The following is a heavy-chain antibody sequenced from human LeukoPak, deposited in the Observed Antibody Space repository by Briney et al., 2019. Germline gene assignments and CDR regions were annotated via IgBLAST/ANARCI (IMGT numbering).Heavy chain of an antibody. V-gene: IGHV4-34*01. Sequence: SETLSLTCAVYGGSFSGYYWSWIRQPPAKGLEWIGEINHSGSTNYNPSLKSRVTISVDTSENQFSLKLSSVTAADTAVYYCARDYGSGSYGVDYWGQGTLVTVSS. J-gene: IGHJ4*02. D-gene: IGHD3-10*01. CDR3: ARDYGSGSYGVDY. CDR2: INHSGST. CDR1: GGSFSGYY.